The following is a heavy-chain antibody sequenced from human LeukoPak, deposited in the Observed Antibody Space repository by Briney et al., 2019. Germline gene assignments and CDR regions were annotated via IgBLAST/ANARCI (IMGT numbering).Heavy chain of an antibody. Sequence: PGGSLRLSCVVSRFTFSSYAMSWVRQAPGKGLEWVSSISGSGHSTFYADSVKGRFTISRDNSKNTLYLQMNSLRAEDTAGYYCAKPSSGWYFDPFDYWGQGTLVTVSS. D-gene: IGHD6-19*01. CDR2: ISGSGHST. CDR3: AKPSSGWYFDPFDY. CDR1: RFTFSSYA. V-gene: IGHV3-23*01. J-gene: IGHJ4*02.